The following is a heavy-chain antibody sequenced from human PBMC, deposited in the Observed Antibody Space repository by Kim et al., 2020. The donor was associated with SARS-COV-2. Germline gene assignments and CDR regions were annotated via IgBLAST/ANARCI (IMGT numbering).Heavy chain of an antibody. CDR3: TTDPTAAGNSGYYYMDV. CDR2: IQSKTDGGTT. D-gene: IGHD4-4*01. V-gene: IGHV3-15*01. J-gene: IGHJ6*03. Sequence: GGSLRLSCAASGFTFSNAWMSWVRQAPGKGLEWVGRIQSKTDGGTTDYAAPVKGRFTISRDDSKNTLYLQMNSLKTEDTAVYYCTTDPTAAGNSGYYYMDVWGKGTTVTVSS. CDR1: GFTFSNAW.